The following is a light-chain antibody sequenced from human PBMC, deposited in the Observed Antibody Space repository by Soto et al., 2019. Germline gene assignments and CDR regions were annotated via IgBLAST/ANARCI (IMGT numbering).Light chain of an antibody. CDR1: SGSVSTSYY. CDR2: GTN. V-gene: IGLV8-61*01. Sequence: QTVVTQEPSFSVSPGGTVTLTCGLSSGSVSTSYYPSWYQQTPGQPPRTLIYGTNSRSSGVPDRFSGSILGNKAALTITGAQADDEYDYYCVLYMGSGISVFGGGTKLTVL. CDR3: VLYMGSGISV. J-gene: IGLJ3*02.